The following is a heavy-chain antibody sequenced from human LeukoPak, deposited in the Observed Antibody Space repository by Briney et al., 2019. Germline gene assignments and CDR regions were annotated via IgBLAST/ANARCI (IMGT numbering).Heavy chain of an antibody. Sequence: ASVKVSCKASGFPFTSYGFSRVRQAPGQGLEWMGWVSAYNGNTNYVEEFQGRVIMTTDTSATTAYMELRSLRSDDTAVYYCARDSFLIGDRLPFDYWGQGTLVTVSS. D-gene: IGHD7-27*01. CDR1: GFPFTSYG. V-gene: IGHV1-18*01. CDR2: VSAYNGNT. CDR3: ARDSFLIGDRLPFDY. J-gene: IGHJ4*02.